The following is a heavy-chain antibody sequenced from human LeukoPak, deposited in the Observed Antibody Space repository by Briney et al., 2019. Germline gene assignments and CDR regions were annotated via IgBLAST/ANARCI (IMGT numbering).Heavy chain of an antibody. V-gene: IGHV4-30-4*01. Sequence: SETLSLTCTVSGGSISSGDYYWGWIRQPPGKGLERIGYIYYSGSTYYNPSLKSRVTISVDTSKNQFSLKLSSVTAADTAVYYCAREARLYYDSTPHIWGQGTMVTVSS. CDR3: AREARLYYDSTPHI. CDR2: IYYSGST. J-gene: IGHJ3*02. CDR1: GGSISSGDYY. D-gene: IGHD3-22*01.